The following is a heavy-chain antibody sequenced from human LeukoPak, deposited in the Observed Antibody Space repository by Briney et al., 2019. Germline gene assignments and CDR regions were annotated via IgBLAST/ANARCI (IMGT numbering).Heavy chain of an antibody. CDR2: ISWNSGTI. CDR3: AKGTGYGGNSGHDY. Sequence: GGSLRLSCAASGFTFDDYAMHWVRQAPGKGLGWVSGISWNSGTIAYADSVKGRFTISRDNAKNSLYLQMNTLRAEDTALYYCAKGTGYGGNSGHDYWGQGTLVTVSS. D-gene: IGHD4-23*01. V-gene: IGHV3-9*01. J-gene: IGHJ4*02. CDR1: GFTFDDYA.